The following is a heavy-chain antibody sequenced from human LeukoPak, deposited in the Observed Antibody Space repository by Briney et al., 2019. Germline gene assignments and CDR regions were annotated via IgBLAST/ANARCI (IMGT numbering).Heavy chain of an antibody. CDR3: AKDQPDVGATAWFFDY. J-gene: IGHJ4*02. D-gene: IGHD1-26*01. CDR2: IRNDGTTK. V-gene: IGHV3-30*02. CDR1: GFTSSSYG. Sequence: TGGSLRLSCAASGFTSSSYGIHWVRQAPGKGLEWVAFIRNDGTTKYYTDSVKGRFTISRDNSKNTLYLQMNSLRAEDTAVYYCAKDQPDVGATAWFFDYWGQGTLVTVSS.